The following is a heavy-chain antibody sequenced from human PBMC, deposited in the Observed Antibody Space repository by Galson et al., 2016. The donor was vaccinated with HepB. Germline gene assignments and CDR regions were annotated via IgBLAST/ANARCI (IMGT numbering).Heavy chain of an antibody. J-gene: IGHJ1*01. V-gene: IGHV1-46*01. CDR1: GYTFTRYS. CDR3: ARASSRDSSSWYGAEYFQH. Sequence: SVKVSCKASGYTFTRYSMHWVRQAPGQGLEWMGIINPNGGSTSYSQKFQGRVTMTRDTSTSTVYMELSSLRSEDTAVYYCARASSRDSSSWYGAEYFQHWGQGTLVTVSS. CDR2: INPNGGST. D-gene: IGHD6-13*01.